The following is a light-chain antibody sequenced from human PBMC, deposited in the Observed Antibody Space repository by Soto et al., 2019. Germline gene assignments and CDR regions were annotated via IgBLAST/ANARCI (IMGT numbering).Light chain of an antibody. Sequence: DIQMTQSPSTLSTSVLDTVTITCRSIQTVGDWLAWYQQKPGNAPKLLIYKASTLESGVPSRFSGSGSGTDFTLTISSLQPDDLATYYCQQYISYSPYTFGQGTK. J-gene: IGKJ2*01. V-gene: IGKV1-5*03. CDR1: QTVGDW. CDR2: KAS. CDR3: QQYISYSPYT.